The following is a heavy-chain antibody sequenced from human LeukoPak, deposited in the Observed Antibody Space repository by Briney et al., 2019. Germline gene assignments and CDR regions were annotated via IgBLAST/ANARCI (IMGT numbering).Heavy chain of an antibody. D-gene: IGHD2-2*01. J-gene: IGHJ3*02. CDR2: INPNSGGT. V-gene: IGHV1-2*02. Sequence: ASVKVSCKPSGYTFTGYYMHWVRQAPGQGLEWMGWINPNSGGTNYAQKFQGRVTMTRDTSISTAYMEMSRLRSDDTAVYYCARRMDCTSTSCPRTDAFDIWGQGTMVTVSS. CDR3: ARRMDCTSTSCPRTDAFDI. CDR1: GYTFTGYY.